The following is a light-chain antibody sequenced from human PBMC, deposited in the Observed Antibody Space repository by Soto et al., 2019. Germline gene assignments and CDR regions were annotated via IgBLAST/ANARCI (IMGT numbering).Light chain of an antibody. CDR2: GNS. J-gene: IGLJ2*01. CDR1: SSNIGAGYD. V-gene: IGLV1-40*01. CDR3: QSYDSSLSAL. Sequence: QSVLTQAPSVSGAPGQRVTISCTGSSSNIGAGYDVYWYQQLPGTAPKLLINGNSNRPSGVPDRFSGSKSGTSASLAITGLQAEDEADYYCQSYDSSLSALFGGGTKLTVL.